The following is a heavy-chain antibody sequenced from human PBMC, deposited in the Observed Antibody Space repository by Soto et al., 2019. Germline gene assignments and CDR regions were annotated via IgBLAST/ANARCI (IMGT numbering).Heavy chain of an antibody. CDR3: ATPPVLYSSSWYIAFDI. CDR1: GYTLTELS. CDR2: FDPEDGET. D-gene: IGHD6-13*01. J-gene: IGHJ3*02. V-gene: IGHV1-24*01. Sequence: VSCKVSGYTLTELSMHWVRQSPGKGLEWMGGFDPEDGETIYAQKFQGRVTMTEDTSTDTAYMELSSLRSEDTAVYYCATPPVLYSSSWYIAFDIWGQGTMVT.